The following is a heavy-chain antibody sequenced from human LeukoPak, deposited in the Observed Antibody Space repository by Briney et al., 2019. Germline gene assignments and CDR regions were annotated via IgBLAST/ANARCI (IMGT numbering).Heavy chain of an antibody. CDR2: IYYSGST. Sequence: PSETLSLTCTVSGGSISSSSYYWGWIRQPPGKGLEWIGSIYYSGSTYYNPSLKSRVTISVDTSKNQFSLKLSSVTAADTAVYYCARQGIAAAGIDRIRRGAFDIWGQGTMVTVSS. V-gene: IGHV4-39*01. J-gene: IGHJ3*02. CDR1: GGSISSSSYY. D-gene: IGHD6-13*01. CDR3: ARQGIAAAGIDRIRRGAFDI.